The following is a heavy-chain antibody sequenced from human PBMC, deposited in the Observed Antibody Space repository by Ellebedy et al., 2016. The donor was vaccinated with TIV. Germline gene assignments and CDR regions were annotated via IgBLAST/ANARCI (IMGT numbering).Heavy chain of an antibody. D-gene: IGHD6-13*01. CDR1: GGSISSSSYY. CDR2: IYYSGST. CDR3: ARDRGIAAAGMIPYYYGMDV. V-gene: IGHV4-61*01. J-gene: IGHJ6*02. Sequence: MPSETLSLTCTVSGGSISSSSYYWGWIRQPPGKGLEWIGYIYYSGSTNYNPSLKSRVTISVDTSKNQFSLKLSSVTAADTAVYYCARDRGIAAAGMIPYYYGMDVWGQGTTVTVSS.